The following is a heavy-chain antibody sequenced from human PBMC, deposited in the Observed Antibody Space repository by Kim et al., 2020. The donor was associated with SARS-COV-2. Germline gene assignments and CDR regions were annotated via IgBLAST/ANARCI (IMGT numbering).Heavy chain of an antibody. D-gene: IGHD6-19*01. J-gene: IGHJ4*02. CDR1: GFTFSSYA. CDR2: ISFDGTNI. V-gene: IGHV3-30-3*01. Sequence: GGSLRLSCAASGFTFSSYALHWVRQGPGKGLEWVASISFDGTNIYNADSVKGRFSISRDNSKNTLDLQMNSLRAEDTAVYYCVRDVASSGWLGVFDYWGQGTLVTVSS. CDR3: VRDVASSGWLGVFDY.